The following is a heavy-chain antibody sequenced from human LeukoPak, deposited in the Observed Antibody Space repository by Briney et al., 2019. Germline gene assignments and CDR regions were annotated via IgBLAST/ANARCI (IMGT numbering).Heavy chain of an antibody. Sequence: PSGTLSLTCTVSGGSISSSSYYWGWIRQPPGKGLEWIGSIYYSGSTYYNPSLKSRVTISVDTSKNQFSLKLSSVTAADTAVYYCARLKLRYFDWFIPGGWFDPWGQGTLVTVSS. CDR1: GGSISSSSYY. D-gene: IGHD3-9*01. J-gene: IGHJ5*02. CDR2: IYYSGST. CDR3: ARLKLRYFDWFIPGGWFDP. V-gene: IGHV4-39*07.